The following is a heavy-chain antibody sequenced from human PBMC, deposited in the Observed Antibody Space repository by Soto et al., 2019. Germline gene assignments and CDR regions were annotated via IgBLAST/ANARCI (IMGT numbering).Heavy chain of an antibody. V-gene: IGHV5-51*01. Sequence: GESLKISCQASGYSFSNFWIAWVRQMPGEGLEWLGIIYPDDSDTRYSPSFLVQVTISAAKSIKTTYLQWSSLKASDTAIYFCASSVLVTSTMNYFDLWGQGTLVTVSS. CDR1: GYSFSNFW. CDR3: ASSVLVTSTMNYFDL. CDR2: IYPDDSDT. J-gene: IGHJ4*02. D-gene: IGHD2-8*02.